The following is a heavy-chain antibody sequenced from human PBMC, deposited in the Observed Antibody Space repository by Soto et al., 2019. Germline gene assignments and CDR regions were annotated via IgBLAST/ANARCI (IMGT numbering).Heavy chain of an antibody. V-gene: IGHV4-31*03. Sequence: QVQLQESGPGLVKPSQTLSLTCTVSGGSISSGGYYWSWIRQHPGKGLEWIGYIYYSGSTYYNPSIKNRVNISVDTSKNQFYLKLSSVTAADTAVYYCARGVTLVRGVIHTPYFDYWGQGALVTVSS. D-gene: IGHD3-10*01. J-gene: IGHJ4*02. CDR3: ARGVTLVRGVIHTPYFDY. CDR2: IYYSGST. CDR1: GGSISSGGYY.